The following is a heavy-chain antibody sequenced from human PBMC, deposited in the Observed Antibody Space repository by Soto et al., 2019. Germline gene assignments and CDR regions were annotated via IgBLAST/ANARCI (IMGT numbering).Heavy chain of an antibody. J-gene: IGHJ3*02. CDR2: ISWNSGSI. CDR3: AKDIARVVVEIGDAFDI. V-gene: IGHV3-9*01. D-gene: IGHD2-15*01. CDR1: GFTFDDYA. Sequence: EVQLVESGGGLVQPGRSLRLSCAASGFTFDDYAMHWVRQAPGKGLEWVSGISWNSGSIGYADSVKGRFTISRDNAKNSLYLQMNSLRAEDTALYCCAKDIARVVVEIGDAFDIWGQGTMVTVSS.